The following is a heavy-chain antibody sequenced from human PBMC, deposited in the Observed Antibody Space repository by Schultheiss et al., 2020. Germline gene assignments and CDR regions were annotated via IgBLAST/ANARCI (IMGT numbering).Heavy chain of an antibody. J-gene: IGHJ1*01. D-gene: IGHD3-22*01. CDR3: ARGYDSSGYYYFF. V-gene: IGHV1-69*01. CDR2: IIPLFGRA. CDR1: GGTFSNYA. Sequence: KISCKASGGTFSNYAVSWVRQAPGQGLEWMGGIIPLFGRANYAQKFQGRVTITADEYTSTAYMEMSSLRSEDTAVYYCARGYDSSGYYYFFWGQGTLVTVSS.